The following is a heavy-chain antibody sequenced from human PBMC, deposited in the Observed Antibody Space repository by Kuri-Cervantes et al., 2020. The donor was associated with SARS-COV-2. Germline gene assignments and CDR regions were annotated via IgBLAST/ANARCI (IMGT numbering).Heavy chain of an antibody. D-gene: IGHD4/OR15-4a*01. CDR1: GFTFSDYY. V-gene: IGHV3-30*18. CDR3: AKDGAGAHDF. J-gene: IGHJ4*02. Sequence: GESLKISCAASGFTFSDYYMSWIRQAPGKGLEWVAFISYDGNNKKCIASGKGRFTISRDNSQNKLYLQMRSLRPEDTAMYYCAKDGAGAHDFWGQGTLVTVSS. CDR2: ISYDGNNK.